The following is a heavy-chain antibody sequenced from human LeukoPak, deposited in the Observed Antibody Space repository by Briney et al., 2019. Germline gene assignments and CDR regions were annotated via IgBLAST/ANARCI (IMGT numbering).Heavy chain of an antibody. Sequence: SETLSLTCTVSGGSISSSSYYWGWIRQPPGKGLEWIGSIYYSGSTYYNPSLKSRVTISVDTSKNQFSLKLSSVTAADTAVYYCARTLGYCGGGSCHGRWFDPWGQGTLVTVSS. V-gene: IGHV4-39*01. CDR2: IYYSGST. CDR3: ARTLGYCGGGSCHGRWFDP. CDR1: GGSISSSSYY. D-gene: IGHD2-15*01. J-gene: IGHJ5*02.